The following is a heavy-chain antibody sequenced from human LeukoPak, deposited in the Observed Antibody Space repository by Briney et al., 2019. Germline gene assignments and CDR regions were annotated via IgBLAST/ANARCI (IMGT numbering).Heavy chain of an antibody. Sequence: GASVKVSCQASGYTFTDSYMHWLRQAPGQGLEWMGWISAYNGNTNYAQKLQGRVTMTTDTSTSTAYMELRSLRSDDTAVYYCARDMLDYVWGSYRTPLYWGQGTLVTVSS. CDR2: ISAYNGNT. CDR3: ARDMLDYVWGSYRTPLY. V-gene: IGHV1-18*04. D-gene: IGHD3-16*02. J-gene: IGHJ4*02. CDR1: GYTFTDSY.